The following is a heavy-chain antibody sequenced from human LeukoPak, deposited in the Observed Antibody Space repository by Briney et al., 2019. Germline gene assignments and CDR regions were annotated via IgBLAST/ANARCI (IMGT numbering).Heavy chain of an antibody. J-gene: IGHJ4*02. CDR1: GFSFSSYA. D-gene: IGHD4-17*01. Sequence: QSGGSLRLSCAASGFSFSSYAINWVRQAPGKGLEWVSAISGSGGSTYYADSVKGRFTISRDFSKNTLYLQMNNLRAEDTAVYYCAKDRATVTPTVFDYWGQGTLVTVSS. CDR3: AKDRATVTPTVFDY. CDR2: ISGSGGST. V-gene: IGHV3-23*01.